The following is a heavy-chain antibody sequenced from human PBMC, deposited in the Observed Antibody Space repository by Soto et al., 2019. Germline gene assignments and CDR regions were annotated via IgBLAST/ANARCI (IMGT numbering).Heavy chain of an antibody. V-gene: IGHV3-33*01. CDR1: GFTFSSYG. D-gene: IGHD3-3*01. CDR2: IWYDGSNK. J-gene: IGHJ5*02. Sequence: QVQLVESGGGVVQPGRSLRLSCAASGFTFSSYGMHWVRQAPGKGLEWVAVIWYDGSNKYYADSVKGRFTISRDNSKNTLYLQMNSLRAEDTAVYYCAASGDFWSGYGWYDPRGQGTLVTVSS. CDR3: AASGDFWSGYGWYDP.